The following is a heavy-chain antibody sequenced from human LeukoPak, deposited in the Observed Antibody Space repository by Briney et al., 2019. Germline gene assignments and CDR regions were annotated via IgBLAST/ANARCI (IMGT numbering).Heavy chain of an antibody. V-gene: IGHV3-30*18. CDR1: GFTFSSYG. J-gene: IGHJ4*02. CDR2: ISYDGSNK. D-gene: IGHD6-13*01. CDR3: AKDSGSSSWSLDY. Sequence: GGSLRLSCAASGFTFSSYGMHWVRQAPGKGLEWVAVISYDGSNKYYADSVKGRFTISRDNSKNTLYLQMNSLRAEDTAVYYCAKDSGSSSWSLDYWGQGTLVTVSS.